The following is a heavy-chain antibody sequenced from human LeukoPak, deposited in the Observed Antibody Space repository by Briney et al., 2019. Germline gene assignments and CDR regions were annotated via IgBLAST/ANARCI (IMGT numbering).Heavy chain of an antibody. D-gene: IGHD3-10*01. Sequence: GGSLRLSCAASGFTFSSYGMHWVRQAPGKGLEWVAVIWYDGSNKYYADSVKGRFTISRDNSKNTLYLQMNSLRAEDTAVYYCARDHIVAHYYGSGYYGMDVWGQGTTVTVSS. J-gene: IGHJ6*02. CDR3: ARDHIVAHYYGSGYYGMDV. CDR2: IWYDGSNK. CDR1: GFTFSSYG. V-gene: IGHV3-33*01.